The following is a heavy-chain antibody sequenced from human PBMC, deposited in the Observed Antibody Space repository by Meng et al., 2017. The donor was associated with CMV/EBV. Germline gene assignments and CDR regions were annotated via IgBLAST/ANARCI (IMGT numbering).Heavy chain of an antibody. Sequence: GESLKISCAASGFTFSSFAMHWVRQAPGKGLEWVAVISYDGSNKYYADSVKGRFTISRDNSKNTLYLQMNSLRAEDTAVYYCARAEIFGIRLYFDYWGQGTLVTVSS. J-gene: IGHJ4*02. V-gene: IGHV3-30*04. CDR1: GFTFSSFA. D-gene: IGHD3-3*01. CDR3: ARAEIFGIRLYFDY. CDR2: ISYDGSNK.